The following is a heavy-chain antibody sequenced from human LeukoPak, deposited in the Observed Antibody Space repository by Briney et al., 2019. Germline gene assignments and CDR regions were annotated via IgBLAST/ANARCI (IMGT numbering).Heavy chain of an antibody. J-gene: IGHJ6*02. CDR1: GASISSSSYY. CDR3: ARHESAGGNSFYGVDV. V-gene: IGHV4-39*01. CDR2: IYYSGST. Sequence: SETLSLTCTVSGASISSSSYYWGWVRQPPGKGPEWIGTIYYSGSTYYNPSLKSRVTISVDTSNNQFSLKLSSVTAADTAVYYCARHESAGGNSFYGVDVWGQGTTVTVSS. D-gene: IGHD3-16*01.